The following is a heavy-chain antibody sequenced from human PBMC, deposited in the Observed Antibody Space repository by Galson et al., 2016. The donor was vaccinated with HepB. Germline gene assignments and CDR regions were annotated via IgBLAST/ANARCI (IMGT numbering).Heavy chain of an antibody. D-gene: IGHD5-12*01. CDR2: INTNEGSR. V-gene: IGHV3-64*04. J-gene: IGHJ6*02. Sequence: SLRLSCAASGFTFSSYAMHWVRQAPGKGLEYVSAINTNEGSRYYADSVKGRFTISRDNSKNTLYLQMNSLRAEETALYYCARGRGYSGYASYYGMDVWGQGTTVTVSS. CDR3: ARGRGYSGYASYYGMDV. CDR1: GFTFSSYA.